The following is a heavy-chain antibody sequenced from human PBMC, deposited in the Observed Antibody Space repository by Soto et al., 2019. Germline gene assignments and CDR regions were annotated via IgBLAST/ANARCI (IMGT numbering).Heavy chain of an antibody. V-gene: IGHV3-23*01. CDR3: AGAVAGYYYGMDV. D-gene: IGHD6-19*01. CDR1: GFTFRNYD. J-gene: IGHJ6*02. CDR2: IGASGST. Sequence: LRLSCAASGFTFRNYDMSWVRQGPGKGLEWVSAIGASGSTYYSDSVRGRFTISRDNSKNTLDLQMDSLRPEDTAVYYCAGAVAGYYYGMDVWGQGTTVTVSS.